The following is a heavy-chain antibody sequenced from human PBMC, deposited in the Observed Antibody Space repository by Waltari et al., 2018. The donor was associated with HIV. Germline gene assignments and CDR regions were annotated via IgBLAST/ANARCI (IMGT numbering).Heavy chain of an antibody. CDR1: GFTFANYA. V-gene: IGHV3-23*04. D-gene: IGHD4-17*01. Sequence: EVQLVESGGGLVQPGGSLRLSCAASGFTFANYAMSWFGPAPGRGLEWVSAITGSGAATDYPDSVRGRFTISRDNSKNTVYLEMNSLEAEDTAVYYCARRTAVHSGNFDYWGQVTLVTVSS. CDR2: ITGSGAAT. CDR3: ARRTAVHSGNFDY. J-gene: IGHJ4*02.